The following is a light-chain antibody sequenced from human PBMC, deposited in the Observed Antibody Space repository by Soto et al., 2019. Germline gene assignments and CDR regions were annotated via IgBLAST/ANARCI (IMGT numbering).Light chain of an antibody. CDR3: QQYNSYSAYT. V-gene: IGKV1-5*01. J-gene: IGKJ2*01. CDR1: QSISSW. Sequence: DIQMTQSPSTLSASVGDRVTITCRASQSISSWLAWYQQKPGKAPKFLIYDASSLASGVPSRFSGSGSGTEFTLTISSLQPDDFAPYFCQQYNSYSAYTFGQGTKLEI. CDR2: DAS.